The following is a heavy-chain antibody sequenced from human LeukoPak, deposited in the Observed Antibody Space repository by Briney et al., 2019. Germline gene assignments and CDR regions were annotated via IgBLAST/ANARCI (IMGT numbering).Heavy chain of an antibody. CDR1: GGSINSHY. J-gene: IGHJ3*02. V-gene: IGHV4-59*08. D-gene: IGHD1-26*01. CDR2: IHYTGTT. Sequence: PSETLSLTCIVSGGSINSHYWSWIRQPPGKGLEWIGDIHYTGTTKYNPSVKSRVTISIDTSKNQFSLELSSVTATDTAVYFCATNRVGTYDRPFDIWGQGTMITVSS. CDR3: ATNRVGTYDRPFDI.